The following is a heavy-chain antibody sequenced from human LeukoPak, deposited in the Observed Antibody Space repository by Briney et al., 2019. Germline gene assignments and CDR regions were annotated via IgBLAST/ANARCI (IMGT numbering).Heavy chain of an antibody. J-gene: IGHJ4*02. CDR1: GGSISSSNW. Sequence: SGTLSLTCAVSGGSISSSNWWSWVRQFPGKGLEWIGEIYHSGSINYSPSLKSRVTISVDTSKNQFSLKLSSVTAADTAVYYCARMVLSYLYYFDYWGQGNLVTVSS. CDR3: ARMVLSYLYYFDY. V-gene: IGHV4-4*02. D-gene: IGHD3-10*01. CDR2: IYHSGSI.